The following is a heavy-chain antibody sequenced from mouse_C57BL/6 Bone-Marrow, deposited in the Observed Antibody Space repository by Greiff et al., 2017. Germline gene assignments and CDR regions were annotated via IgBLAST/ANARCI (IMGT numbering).Heavy chain of an antibody. CDR1: GFSLTSYG. J-gene: IGHJ2*01. CDR2: ICSGGST. CDR3: AKNGEMVTRTRYYFDY. V-gene: IGHV2-4*01. Sequence: QVQLQQSGPGLVQPSQSLSITCTVSGFSLTSYGVHWVRQPPGKGLEWLGVICSGGSTDYNAAFISRLSISKDNSKSQVFFKRNSLQADDTAIYYCAKNGEMVTRTRYYFDYWGQGTTLTVSS. D-gene: IGHD2-1*01.